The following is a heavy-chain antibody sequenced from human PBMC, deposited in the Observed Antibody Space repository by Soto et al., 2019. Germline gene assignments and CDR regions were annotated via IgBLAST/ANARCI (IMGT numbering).Heavy chain of an antibody. CDR2: SKSKTDGGTT. D-gene: IGHD5-18*01. CDR3: TTGNSYGDY. V-gene: IGHV3-15*01. Sequence: GGSLRLSCAASGFTFSNAWMSWVRQAPGKGLEWVGRSKSKTDGGTTDYAAPVKGRFTISRDDSKNTLYLQMNSLKTEDTAVYYCTTGNSYGDYWGQGTLVTVSS. CDR1: GFTFSNAW. J-gene: IGHJ4*02.